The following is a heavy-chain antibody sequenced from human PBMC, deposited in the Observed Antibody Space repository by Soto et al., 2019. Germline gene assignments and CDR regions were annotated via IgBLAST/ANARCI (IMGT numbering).Heavy chain of an antibody. CDR3: ARERYYDSSADGYYFDY. Sequence: SETLSLTCTVSGGSISSGDYYWSWIRQPPGKGLEWIGYIYYSGSTYYNPSLKSRVTISVDTSKNQFSLKLSSVTAADTAVYYCARERYYDSSADGYYFDYWGQGTLVTVSS. CDR1: GGSISSGDYY. CDR2: IYYSGST. D-gene: IGHD3-22*01. J-gene: IGHJ4*02. V-gene: IGHV4-30-4*01.